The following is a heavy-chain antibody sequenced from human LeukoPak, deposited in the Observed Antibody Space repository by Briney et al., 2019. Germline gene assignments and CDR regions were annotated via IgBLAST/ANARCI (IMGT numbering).Heavy chain of an antibody. V-gene: IGHV1-3*01. CDR1: GYTFTSYA. D-gene: IGHD6-13*01. J-gene: IGHJ4*02. CDR2: INAGNGNT. Sequence: ASVNVSCKASGYTFTSYAMHWVRQAPGQRLEWMGWINAGNGNTKDSQKFQGRVTITSDTSASTAYMELSSLRSEDTAVYYCARDLAAAGRDGYGYWGQGTLVTVSS. CDR3: ARDLAAAGRDGYGY.